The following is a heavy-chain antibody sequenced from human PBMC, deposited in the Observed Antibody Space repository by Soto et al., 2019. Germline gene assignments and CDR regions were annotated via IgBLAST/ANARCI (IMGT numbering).Heavy chain of an antibody. D-gene: IGHD3-22*01. Sequence: QVQLVQSGAEVKKPGASVKVSCKASGYTFTSYAMHWVRQAPGQRLEWMGWINAGNGNTNYAQKFQDRVTITRDRSMSTAYMELSSLRSEDTAMYYCASHSTRPYYYDSSGWEDAFDIWGQGTMVTVSS. V-gene: IGHV1-3*01. J-gene: IGHJ3*02. CDR3: ASHSTRPYYYDSSGWEDAFDI. CDR2: INAGNGNT. CDR1: GYTFTSYA.